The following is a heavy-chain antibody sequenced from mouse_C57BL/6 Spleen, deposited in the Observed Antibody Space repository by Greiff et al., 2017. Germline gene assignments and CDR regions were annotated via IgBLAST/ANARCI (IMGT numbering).Heavy chain of an antibody. CDR3: ASVGLTGTFAY. J-gene: IGHJ3*01. D-gene: IGHD4-1*01. CDR2: ISYSGST. CDR1: GYSITSGYD. Sequence: VQLKESGPGMVKPSQSLSLTCTVTGYSITSGYDWHWIRHFPGNKLEWMGYISYSGSTNYNPSLKSRISITHDTSKNHFFLKLNSVTTEDTATYYCASVGLTGTFAYWGQGTLVTVSA. V-gene: IGHV3-1*01.